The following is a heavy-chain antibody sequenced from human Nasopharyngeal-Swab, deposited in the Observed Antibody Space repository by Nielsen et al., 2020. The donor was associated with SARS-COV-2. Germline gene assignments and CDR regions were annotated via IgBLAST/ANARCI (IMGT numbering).Heavy chain of an antibody. CDR2: ISCNSGSI. Sequence: GGSLRLSCAASGFTFDDYAMHWGRQAPGKGLEWVSTISCNSGSIGYADSVKGRFTISRDNAKNSLYLQMNSLRPEDTALYFCAKEMGPGNTPIDYLGQGTLFAVSS. V-gene: IGHV3-9*01. CDR3: AKEMGPGNTPIDY. J-gene: IGHJ4*02. CDR1: GFTFDDYA. D-gene: IGHD2-15*01.